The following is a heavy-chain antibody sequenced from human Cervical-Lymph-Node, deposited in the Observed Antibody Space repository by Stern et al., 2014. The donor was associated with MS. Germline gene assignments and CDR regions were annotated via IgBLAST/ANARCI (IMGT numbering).Heavy chain of an antibody. CDR1: RFTFSLYD. Sequence: QVQLVQSGGGVVQPGRSLRLSCAASRFTFSLYDMHWVRQAPGKGLEWVAVISYDGDNKFYTDSVKGRFTISRDSSKSTLYLQLNSLRPEDTAIYYCAKDPRIYDSSGYLDAWGQGTLVTVSS. CDR3: AKDPRIYDSSGYLDA. D-gene: IGHD3-22*01. CDR2: ISYDGDNK. J-gene: IGHJ5*02. V-gene: IGHV3-30*18.